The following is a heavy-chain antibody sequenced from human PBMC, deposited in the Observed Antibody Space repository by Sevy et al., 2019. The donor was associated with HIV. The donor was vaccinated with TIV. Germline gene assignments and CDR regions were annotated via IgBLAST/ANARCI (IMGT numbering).Heavy chain of an antibody. V-gene: IGHV4-59*01. CDR2: IYYSGST. J-gene: IGHJ4*02. CDR1: GGSISSYY. Sequence: SETLSLTCTVSGGSISSYYWSWIRQPPGKGLEWIGYIYYSGSTNYNPSLKSRVTISVDTSKNQFSLNLSSVTAADTAVYYCARAESIAARRFFDYWGQGTLVTVSS. CDR3: ARAESIAARRFFDY. D-gene: IGHD6-6*01.